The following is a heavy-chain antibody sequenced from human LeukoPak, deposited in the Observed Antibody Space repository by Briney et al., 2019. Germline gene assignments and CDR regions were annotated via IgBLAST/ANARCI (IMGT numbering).Heavy chain of an antibody. V-gene: IGHV5-51*01. D-gene: IGHD5-18*01. J-gene: IGHJ4*02. CDR2: IYPGDSDT. CDR1: GYSFTSYW. Sequence: GESLKISCKSSGYSFTSYWIGWVRQMPGKGLEWMGIIYPGDSDTRYSPSFQGQVTISADKSISTAYLQWSSLKASDTAMYYCARHKVGGEYSHGPDYWGQGTLVTVSS. CDR3: ARHKVGGEYSHGPDY.